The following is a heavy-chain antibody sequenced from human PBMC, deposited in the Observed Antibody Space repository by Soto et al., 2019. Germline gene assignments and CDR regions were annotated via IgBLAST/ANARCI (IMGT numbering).Heavy chain of an antibody. J-gene: IGHJ3*02. CDR3: ASEHRACCGCSCSITGDAYDI. CDR1: GFIFSNTY. Sequence: EVQLVESGGGLVQPGGSLRLSCAASGFIFSNTYVNWVRQAPGKGLEWVSVISNRGDTHYADSVRGRFSLSRDISDNTFHLKVDNLRIEVTAVYYCASEHRACCGCSCSITGDAYDIWGQGTMVTVSS. CDR2: ISNRGDT. V-gene: IGHV3-66*01. D-gene: IGHD2-15*01.